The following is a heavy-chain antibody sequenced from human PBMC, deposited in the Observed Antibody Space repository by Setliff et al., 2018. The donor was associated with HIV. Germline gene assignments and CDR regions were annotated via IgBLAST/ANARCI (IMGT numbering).Heavy chain of an antibody. CDR3: ARAGYHGSISYWEYFHY. J-gene: IGHJ1*01. CDR2: MYYSGNT. CDR1: GVSISNYY. V-gene: IGHV4-59*01. D-gene: IGHD3-22*01. Sequence: SETLSLTCTVSGVSISNYYWSWIRQPPGKGLEWIGYMYYSGNTNYNPSLKSRVTISVDTSKSQFSLKLNSVTAADTAVYYCARAGYHGSISYWEYFHYWGQGTLVTVSS.